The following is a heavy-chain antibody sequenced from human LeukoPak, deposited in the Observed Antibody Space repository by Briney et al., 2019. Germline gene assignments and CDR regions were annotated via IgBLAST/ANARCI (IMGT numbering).Heavy chain of an antibody. CDR3: ASCIAAAYNWFDP. CDR2: IIPIFGTA. Sequence: SVKVSCKASGGTFSSYAISWVRQAHGQGLEWMGGIIPIFGTANYAQKFQGRVTITADESTSTAYMELSSLRSEDTAVYYCASCIAAAYNWFDPWGQGTLVTVSS. CDR1: GGTFSSYA. J-gene: IGHJ5*02. V-gene: IGHV1-69*13. D-gene: IGHD6-13*01.